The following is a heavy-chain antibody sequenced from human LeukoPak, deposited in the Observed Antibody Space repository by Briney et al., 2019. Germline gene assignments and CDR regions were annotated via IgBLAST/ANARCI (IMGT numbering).Heavy chain of an antibody. Sequence: GGSLRLSCAASGFTFITYEMNWVRQAPGKGLEWLSYISSSGNSIYYADSVKGRFTTSRDNAKKSLYLQMSSLRAEDTALYYCARDSPDYGDFNGLFDYWGQGTLVTVSS. CDR2: ISSSGNSI. CDR1: GFTFITYE. D-gene: IGHD4-17*01. V-gene: IGHV3-48*03. J-gene: IGHJ4*02. CDR3: ARDSPDYGDFNGLFDY.